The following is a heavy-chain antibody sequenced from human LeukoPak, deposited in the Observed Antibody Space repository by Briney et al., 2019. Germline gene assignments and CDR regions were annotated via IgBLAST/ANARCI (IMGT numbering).Heavy chain of an antibody. CDR3: ARGGIVGATSAFDI. D-gene: IGHD1-26*01. CDR2: IIPIFDTA. V-gene: IGHV1-69*05. Sequence: SVKFSCKATGGTFSSYAISWVRQAPGQGLEWMGGIIPIFDTANYAQKFQGRVTITTDESTSTAYMELSSLRSEDTAVYYCARGGIVGATSAFDIWGQGTMVTVSS. J-gene: IGHJ3*02. CDR1: GGTFSSYA.